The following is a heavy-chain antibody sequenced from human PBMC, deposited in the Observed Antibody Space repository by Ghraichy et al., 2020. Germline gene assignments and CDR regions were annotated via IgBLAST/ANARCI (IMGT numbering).Heavy chain of an antibody. J-gene: IGHJ5*02. CDR1: GGSISSYY. D-gene: IGHD2-2*02. CDR3: ARNQLLYFDP. Sequence: GSLRLSCTVSGGSISSYYWSWIRQPPGKGLEWIGYIYYSGSTNYNPSLKSRVTISVDTSKNQFSLKLSSVTAADTAVYYCARNQLLYFDPWGQGTLVTVSS. V-gene: IGHV4-59*08. CDR2: IYYSGST.